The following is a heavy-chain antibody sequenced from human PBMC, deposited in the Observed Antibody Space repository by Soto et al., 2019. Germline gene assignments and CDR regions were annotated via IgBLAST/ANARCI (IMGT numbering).Heavy chain of an antibody. CDR2: IIPIFGTA. CDR1: GGTFSSYA. V-gene: IGHV1-69*01. J-gene: IGHJ6*02. D-gene: IGHD2-21*02. Sequence: QVQLVQSGAEVKKPGSSVKVSCKASGGTFSSYAISWVRQAPGQGLEWMGGIIPIFGTANYAQKFQGRVTITADESTSTAYMELSSLRSEDTAVYYCARALTGTVVTHMTYYYYGMDVWGQGNTVTVSS. CDR3: ARALTGTVVTHMTYYYYGMDV.